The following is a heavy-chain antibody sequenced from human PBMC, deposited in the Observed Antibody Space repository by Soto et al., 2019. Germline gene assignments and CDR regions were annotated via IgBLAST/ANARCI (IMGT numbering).Heavy chain of an antibody. J-gene: IGHJ6*04. D-gene: IGHD1-26*01. CDR2: IIPILGIA. Sequence: GASVKVSCKASGGTFSSYTISWVRQAPGQGLEWMGKIIPILGIANYAQKFQGRVTITADQSTSTAYKELSSLRTEDTAVYYYTGATVGATIDYYYGMDVWGKGTTVTVSS. CDR3: TGATVGATIDYYYGMDV. CDR1: GGTFSSYT. V-gene: IGHV1-69*02.